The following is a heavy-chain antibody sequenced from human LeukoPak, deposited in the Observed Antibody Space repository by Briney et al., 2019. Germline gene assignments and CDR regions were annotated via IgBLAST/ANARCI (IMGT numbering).Heavy chain of an antibody. D-gene: IGHD3-3*01. CDR1: GYTFTGYY. Sequence: ASVKVSCKASGYTFTGYYMHWVRHAPGQGLEWMGWINPNSGGTNYAQKFQGRDTMTRDTSISTAYMELSRLRSDDTAVYYCARDPRTTIFGVVTPFDYWGQGTLVTVSS. V-gene: IGHV1-2*02. CDR2: INPNSGGT. J-gene: IGHJ4*02. CDR3: ARDPRTTIFGVVTPFDY.